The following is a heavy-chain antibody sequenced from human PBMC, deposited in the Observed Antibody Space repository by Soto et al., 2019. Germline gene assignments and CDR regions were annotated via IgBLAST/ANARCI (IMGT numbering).Heavy chain of an antibody. CDR2: IKPNSGGT. V-gene: IGHV1-2*02. D-gene: IGHD2-21*01. Sequence: ASVKVSCKASGDTFIGFYMHWVRQAPGQGLEWMGWIKPNSGGTTSAEKFQGRVTMTRDTSISTAYMELSRLTSDDTAVYYCASAAVIGTAGLDFWGQGTQVTVSA. CDR1: GDTFIGFY. J-gene: IGHJ4*02. CDR3: ASAAVIGTAGLDF.